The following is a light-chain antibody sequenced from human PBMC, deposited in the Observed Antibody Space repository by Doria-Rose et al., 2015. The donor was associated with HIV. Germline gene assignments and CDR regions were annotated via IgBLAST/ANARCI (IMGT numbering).Light chain of an antibody. CDR1: QSFSSTY. V-gene: IGKV3-20*01. CDR2: DGS. J-gene: IGKJ1*01. CDR3: HQYGTAWT. Sequence: EIVLTQSPGTLSLSPGERATLSCRASQSFSSTYLAWYQQKPGQAPSLLIYDGSTRATGIPDRLSASGSGTDFTHTINILEPEDCALYYFHQYGTAWTCCQGTKVEI.